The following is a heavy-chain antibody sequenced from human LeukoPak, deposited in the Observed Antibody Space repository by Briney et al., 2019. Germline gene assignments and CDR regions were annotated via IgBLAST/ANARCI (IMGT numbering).Heavy chain of an antibody. CDR1: GFTFSYYW. CDR3: ARDEHQFYHSSTGRFDY. J-gene: IGHJ4*02. Sequence: GGSLRLSCAAPGFTFSYYWMGWVRQAPGKGLEWVANIKQDASEEYYVDSVKGRFTISRDNAKNSLYLQMDSLRAEDTAVYYCARDEHQFYHSSTGRFDYWGQGTLVTVSS. D-gene: IGHD2-8*02. CDR2: IKQDASEE. V-gene: IGHV3-7*04.